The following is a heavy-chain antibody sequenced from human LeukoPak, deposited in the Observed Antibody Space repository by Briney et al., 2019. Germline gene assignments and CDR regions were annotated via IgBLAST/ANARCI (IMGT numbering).Heavy chain of an antibody. CDR3: TKELLYCGGDCYEPFDY. CDR2: ISGSGGST. V-gene: IGHV3-23*01. CDR1: GFTFSSYA. J-gene: IGHJ4*02. Sequence: GGSLRLSCAASGFTFSSYAMSWVRQAPGKGLEWVSAISGSGGSTYYADSVKGRFTISRDNSKNTLYLQMKSLRAEDTAVYYCTKELLYCGGDCYEPFDYWGQGTLVTVSS. D-gene: IGHD2-21*02.